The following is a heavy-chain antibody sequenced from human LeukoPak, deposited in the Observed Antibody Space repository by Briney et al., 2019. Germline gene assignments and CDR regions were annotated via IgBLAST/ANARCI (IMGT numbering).Heavy chain of an antibody. CDR3: ARYVWGSYPGLYYFDY. CDR1: GGSVSGDY. Sequence: SETLSLTCTVSGGSVSGDYWSWIRQPPGKGLEWIGYIYYSGSTNYNPSLKSRVTISVDTSKNQFSLKLSSVTAADTAVYYCARYVWGSYPGLYYFDYWGQGTLVTVSS. D-gene: IGHD3-16*02. CDR2: IYYSGST. J-gene: IGHJ4*02. V-gene: IGHV4-59*02.